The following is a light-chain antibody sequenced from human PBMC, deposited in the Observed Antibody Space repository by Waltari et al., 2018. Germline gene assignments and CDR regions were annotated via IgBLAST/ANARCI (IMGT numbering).Light chain of an antibody. CDR3: QQYDNYWS. Sequence: DIQMTQSPSTLSASVGDRVTITCRASQSITNWLAWYQQKAGKAPKLLIYRASNLESGVPSRFSGSGSGTEFTLTISSLQPDYFATYYCQQYDNYWSFGQGTKVEIK. J-gene: IGKJ1*01. V-gene: IGKV1-5*03. CDR2: RAS. CDR1: QSITNW.